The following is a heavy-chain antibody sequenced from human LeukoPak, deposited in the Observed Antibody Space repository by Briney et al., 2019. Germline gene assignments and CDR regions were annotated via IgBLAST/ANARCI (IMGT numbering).Heavy chain of an antibody. V-gene: IGHV3-15*01. J-gene: IGHJ6*03. D-gene: IGHD2-2*01. CDR1: GFTFSNAW. Sequence: GGSLRLSCAASGFTFSNAWMSWLRQAPGKGLEWVGRVKSKTDGGTRDYAAPVKGRFTISRDDSKNTLYLQMNSLKTEDTAVYYCTTAGYCSSTSCHTYYYYYYMDVWGKGTTVTVSS. CDR3: TTAGYCSSTSCHTYYYYYYMDV. CDR2: VKSKTDGGTR.